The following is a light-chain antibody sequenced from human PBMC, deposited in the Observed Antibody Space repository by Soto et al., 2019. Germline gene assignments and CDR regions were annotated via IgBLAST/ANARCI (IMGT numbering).Light chain of an antibody. CDR2: TTS. CDR1: QTIAMY. J-gene: IGKJ2*01. V-gene: IGKV1-39*01. Sequence: DIQMTQSPSSLSASVGDRVTITCRASQTIAMYVNWFQQKPGKAPKPLIYTTSSLQSGVPPRFSGSGSETDFTLTISRLQPEDSSTYYCQQSFTTPYTLGQGTTVDIK. CDR3: QQSFTTPYT.